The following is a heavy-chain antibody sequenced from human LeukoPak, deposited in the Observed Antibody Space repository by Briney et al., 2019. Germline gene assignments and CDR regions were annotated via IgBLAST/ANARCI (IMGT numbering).Heavy chain of an antibody. J-gene: IGHJ4*02. D-gene: IGHD1-26*01. V-gene: IGHV3-7*01. Sequence: GGSLRLSCAASGFTFSTYWMSWVRQAPGKGLEWVANIKQDGGVIYYVDSVKGRFTISRDNTKNSLYLQMNSLRAEDTAVYYCARHSYSSPSLTYWGQGTLVTVSS. CDR2: IKQDGGVI. CDR1: GFTFSTYW. CDR3: ARHSYSSPSLTY.